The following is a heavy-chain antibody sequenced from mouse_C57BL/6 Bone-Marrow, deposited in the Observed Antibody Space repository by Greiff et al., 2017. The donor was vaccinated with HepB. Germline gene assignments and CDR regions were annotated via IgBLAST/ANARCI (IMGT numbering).Heavy chain of an antibody. J-gene: IGHJ4*01. Sequence: VNLVESGPGLVQPSQSLSITCTVSGFSLTSYGVHWVRQSPGKGLEWLGVIWSGGSTDYNAAFISRLSISKDNSKSQVFFKMNSLQADDTAIYYCARKGIYYDYGAMDYWGQGTSVTVSS. D-gene: IGHD2-4*01. CDR2: IWSGGST. V-gene: IGHV2-2*01. CDR1: GFSLTSYG. CDR3: ARKGIYYDYGAMDY.